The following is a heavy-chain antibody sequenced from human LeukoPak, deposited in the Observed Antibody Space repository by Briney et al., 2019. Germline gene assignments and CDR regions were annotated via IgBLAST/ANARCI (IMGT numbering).Heavy chain of an antibody. J-gene: IGHJ4*02. V-gene: IGHV3-74*01. CDR1: GFTFSTYW. CDR2: ISSDGSIA. Sequence: GGSPKLSCAASGFTFSTYWMHWVRQAPGKGLVWVSRISSDGSIAINADSVEGRFTVSRDNAKNTLYLQMNSLRVEDTAVYYCARADYGGNSDFHYWGQGTLVTVSS. D-gene: IGHD4-23*01. CDR3: ARADYGGNSDFHY.